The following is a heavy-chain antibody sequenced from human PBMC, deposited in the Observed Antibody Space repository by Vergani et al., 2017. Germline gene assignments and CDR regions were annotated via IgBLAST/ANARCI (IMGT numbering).Heavy chain of an antibody. CDR2: INPNSGGT. CDR3: ATTMVRGVIYYFDY. J-gene: IGHJ4*02. CDR1: GYTFTGYY. V-gene: IGHV1-2*04. Sequence: QVQLVQSGAEVKSPGASVKVSCKASGYTFTGYYMHWVRQAPGQGLQWMGWINPNSGGTNYAQKFQGWVTMTRDTSISTAYMELSRLRSDGTAVYYCATTMVRGVIYYFDYWGQGTLVTVSS. D-gene: IGHD3-10*01.